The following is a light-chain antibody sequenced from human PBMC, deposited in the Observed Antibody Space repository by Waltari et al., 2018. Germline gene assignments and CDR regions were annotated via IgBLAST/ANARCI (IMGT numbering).Light chain of an antibody. CDR3: QQYYSSPDT. V-gene: IGKV4-1*01. CDR1: QSVFYSGNNRNY. CDR2: WAS. Sequence: DIVMTQSPDSLAVSLGERAPITCKSSQSVFYSGNNRNYLAWYQQKPGQPPKLLIYWASTRESGVPDRFSGSGSGTDFTLTISSLQAEDVAVYYCQQYYSSPDTFGPGTKVDIK. J-gene: IGKJ3*01.